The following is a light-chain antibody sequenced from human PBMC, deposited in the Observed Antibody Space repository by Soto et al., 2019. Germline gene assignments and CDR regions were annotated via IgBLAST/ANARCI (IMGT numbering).Light chain of an antibody. CDR2: AAS. CDR1: QTISSW. V-gene: IGKV1-5*01. Sequence: DIQLTQSPSTLSGSVGDRVTITCRASQTISSWLAWYQQKPGKAPKLLIYAASSLESGVPSRFTGSGSGTDFTLTISSLQPEDFATYFCHQTYITPWMFGQGTKVDIK. J-gene: IGKJ1*01. CDR3: HQTYITPWM.